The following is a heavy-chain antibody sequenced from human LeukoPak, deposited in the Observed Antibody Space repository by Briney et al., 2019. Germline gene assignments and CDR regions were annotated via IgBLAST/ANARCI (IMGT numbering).Heavy chain of an antibody. CDR1: GASIRSYY. Sequence: SETLSLTCTVYGASIRSYYWSWTRQTPGKGLEWIGYIYHTGSTKYNPSLKSRVTISIDTSKNHFSLTLTSVTAADTAVYYCSTDSPTGFDHWGQGALVTVSS. J-gene: IGHJ4*02. CDR2: IYHTGST. CDR3: STDSPTGFDH. V-gene: IGHV4-59*01. D-gene: IGHD2-8*02.